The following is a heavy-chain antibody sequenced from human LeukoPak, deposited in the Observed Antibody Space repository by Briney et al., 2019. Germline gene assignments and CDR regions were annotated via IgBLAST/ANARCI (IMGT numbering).Heavy chain of an antibody. CDR1: GFTFSRSS. CDR3: ARGVYGDYPLEGSYYFDF. D-gene: IGHD4-17*01. J-gene: IGHJ4*02. Sequence: GGSLRLSCAASGFTFSRSSMNWVRQAPGKGLEWVSSISSGSSYIYYADSVKGRFTISRDNAKNSLFLQMNSLRAEDTAVYFCARGVYGDYPLEGSYYFDFWGQGTLVTVSS. CDR2: ISSGSSYI. V-gene: IGHV3-21*01.